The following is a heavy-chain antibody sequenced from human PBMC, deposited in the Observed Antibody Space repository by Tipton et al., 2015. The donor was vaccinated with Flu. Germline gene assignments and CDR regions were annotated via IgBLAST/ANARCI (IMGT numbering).Heavy chain of an antibody. V-gene: IGHV4-59*01. Sequence: TLSLTCTVSGASISTFYWSWIRQTPGKGLEWIGYFYYGETTKYSPSLKSRVTISIDTSKNHFSLNLNSVTAADTAVYYCAKASGVLEWRSWTFDSWGKGTLVTVSS. D-gene: IGHD3-3*01. CDR3: AKASGVLEWRSWTFDS. CDR2: FYYGETT. CDR1: GASISTFY. J-gene: IGHJ4*02.